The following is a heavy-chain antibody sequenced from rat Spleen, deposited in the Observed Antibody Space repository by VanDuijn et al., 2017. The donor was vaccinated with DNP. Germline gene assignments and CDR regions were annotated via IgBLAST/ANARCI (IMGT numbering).Heavy chain of an antibody. Sequence: DSVKGRFTISRDNAEDTVSLQMNSLRSEDTATYYCAKSPTGYPMDAWGQGTSVTVSS. D-gene: IGHD3-4*01. V-gene: IGHV5-58*01. CDR3: AKSPTGYPMDA. J-gene: IGHJ4*01.